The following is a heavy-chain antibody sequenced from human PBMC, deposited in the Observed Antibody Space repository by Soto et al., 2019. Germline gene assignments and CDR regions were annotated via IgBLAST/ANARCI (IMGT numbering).Heavy chain of an antibody. J-gene: IGHJ4*02. Sequence: GASVKVSCKASGGTFSSYAISWVRQAPGQGLEWMGWINTYNGNTNYAQRLQGRVTMTTDTSTSTAYMELRSLRSDDMAVYYCARDTYGLFDSWGQGTLVTVSS. CDR3: ARDTYGLFDS. D-gene: IGHD3-10*01. CDR1: GGTFSSYA. V-gene: IGHV1-18*03. CDR2: INTYNGNT.